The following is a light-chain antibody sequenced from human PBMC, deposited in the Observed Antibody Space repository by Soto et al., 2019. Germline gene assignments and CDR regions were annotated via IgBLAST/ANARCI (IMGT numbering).Light chain of an antibody. CDR2: SNN. Sequence: QSVLTQPPSASGTPGQRVTISCSGTSSNIGSNTVNWYQQLPGTAPKLLIYSNNQRPSGVPDRFSCSKSGTSASLAISGLQSEDGADYYCAAWDDSLNCVVFRGGTKVTVL. J-gene: IGLJ2*01. V-gene: IGLV1-44*01. CDR3: AAWDDSLNCVV. CDR1: SSNIGSNT.